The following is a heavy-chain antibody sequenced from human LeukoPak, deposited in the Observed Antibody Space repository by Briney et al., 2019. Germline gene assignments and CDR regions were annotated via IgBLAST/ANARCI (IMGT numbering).Heavy chain of an antibody. J-gene: IGHJ1*01. CDR3: ATTVTAVALFGR. CDR1: GGSFSGYY. V-gene: IGHV4-34*01. Sequence: PSETLSLTCAVYGGSFSGYYWSWIRQPPGKGLEWIGEINHSGRTNYNPSLKSRVTVSVDTSKNQFSPKLSSVTAADTAVYYCATTVTAVALFGRWGEATLVTVSS. CDR2: INHSGRT. D-gene: IGHD4-17*01.